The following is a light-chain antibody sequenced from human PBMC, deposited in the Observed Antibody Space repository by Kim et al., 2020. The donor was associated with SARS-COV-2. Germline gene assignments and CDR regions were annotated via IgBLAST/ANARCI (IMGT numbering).Light chain of an antibody. CDR1: GPDIGAGYD. V-gene: IGLV1-40*01. CDR3: QSGSLSEVI. CDR2: ENN. Sequence: PGQRVTVSCTGSGPDIGAGYDVHWYQLLPGTAPKLLIYENNNRPSGVPDRFSGSKSGTSASLAITGLQAEDEADYYCQSGSLSEVIFGGGTQLTVL. J-gene: IGLJ2*01.